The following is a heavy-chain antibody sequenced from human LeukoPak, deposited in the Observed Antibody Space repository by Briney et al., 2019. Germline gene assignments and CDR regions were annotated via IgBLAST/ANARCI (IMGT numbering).Heavy chain of an antibody. CDR2: ISDYNGNT. CDR1: GYTFTSYG. V-gene: IGHV1-18*04. Sequence: ASVKVTCKASGYTFTSYGISWVRQAPGQGLEWMGWISDYNGNTNYAQKLQGRVTMTTDTSTSTAYMELRSLRSDDTAVYYCARGYCSGGSCYQDYWGQGTLVTVSS. CDR3: ARGYCSGGSCYQDY. J-gene: IGHJ4*02. D-gene: IGHD2-15*01.